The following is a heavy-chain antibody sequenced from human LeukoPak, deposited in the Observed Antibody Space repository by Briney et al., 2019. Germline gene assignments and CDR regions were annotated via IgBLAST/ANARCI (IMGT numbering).Heavy chain of an antibody. CDR3: ARDPFYSNPHFDY. D-gene: IGHD4-11*01. CDR1: GFTFSSYA. Sequence: GGSLRLSCAASGFTFSSYAMHWVRQAPGKGLEWVAVISYDGSNKYYADSVKGRFTISGDNSKNTLYLQMNSLRAEDTAVYYCARDPFYSNPHFDYWGQGTLVTVSS. V-gene: IGHV3-30-3*01. J-gene: IGHJ4*02. CDR2: ISYDGSNK.